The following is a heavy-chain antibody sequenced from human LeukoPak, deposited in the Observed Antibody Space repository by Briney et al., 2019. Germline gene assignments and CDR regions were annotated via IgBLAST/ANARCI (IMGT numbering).Heavy chain of an antibody. CDR1: GFTFSSYA. Sequence: GGSLRLSCAASGFTFSSYAMSWVRQAPGKGLEWVASIKTDGTVKSYVDSVKGRFTISRDNAKASLYLQMTSLRAEDTAVYYCVPRGGGGGQGALVTVSS. CDR3: VPRGGG. J-gene: IGHJ4*02. V-gene: IGHV3-7*01. CDR2: IKTDGTVK. D-gene: IGHD3-10*01.